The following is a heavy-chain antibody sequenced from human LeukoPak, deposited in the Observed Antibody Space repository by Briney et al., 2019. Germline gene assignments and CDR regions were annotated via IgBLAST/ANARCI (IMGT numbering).Heavy chain of an antibody. J-gene: IGHJ4*02. Sequence: PGGSLRLSCAASGFTFSNYWMHWVRQVPGKGLVWVSRINPGGSSTTYADSVKGRFTIPRDNAKNTLYLQMNSLRAEDTAVYYCARSNQADDYWGQGTLVTVSS. V-gene: IGHV3-74*01. CDR2: INPGGSST. CDR3: ARSNQADDY. CDR1: GFTFSNYW. D-gene: IGHD4-11*01.